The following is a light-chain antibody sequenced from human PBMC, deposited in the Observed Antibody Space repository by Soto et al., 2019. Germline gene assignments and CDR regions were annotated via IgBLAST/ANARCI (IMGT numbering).Light chain of an antibody. CDR2: GAS. J-gene: IGKJ1*01. CDR3: QRYNNWPPWT. CDR1: QSVSSN. V-gene: IGKV3-15*01. Sequence: EIVMTQSPATLSVSPGERATLSCRASQSVSSNLAWYQQKPGQAPRLLIYGASTRATGIPARFSGSGSGTEFTLTISSLQSEDFAVYYCQRYNNWPPWTFGQGT.